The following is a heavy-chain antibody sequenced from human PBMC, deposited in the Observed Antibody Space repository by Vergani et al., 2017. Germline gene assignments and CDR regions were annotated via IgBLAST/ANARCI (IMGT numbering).Heavy chain of an antibody. D-gene: IGHD3-22*01. CDR1: GVSFRSADYY. CDR3: ARIGPYFHDSRIDY. Sequence: QVHLQESGPGLVKSSQTLSLTCTVSGVSFRSADYYWSWIRQPPGKGLEWIGYIYHSGSTSYSPSLKSRVCMSVETSKNHFSLNLRSVTAADTAIYYCARIGPYFHDSRIDYWGQGKLVTVSS. CDR2: IYHSGST. V-gene: IGHV4-30-4*08. J-gene: IGHJ4*02.